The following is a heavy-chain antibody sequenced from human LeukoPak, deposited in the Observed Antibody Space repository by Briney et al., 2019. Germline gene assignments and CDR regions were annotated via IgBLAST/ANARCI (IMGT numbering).Heavy chain of an antibody. CDR1: GLTFSSYA. Sequence: GGSLRLSCAASGLTFSSYAMSWVRQAPGKGLVWVSAISGSGGSTYYADSVKGRFTISRDNSKNTPYLQMNSLRAEDTAVYYCAKDKSAVVVAWFDPWGQGTLVTVSS. CDR2: ISGSGGST. D-gene: IGHD2-15*01. CDR3: AKDKSAVVVAWFDP. J-gene: IGHJ5*02. V-gene: IGHV3-23*01.